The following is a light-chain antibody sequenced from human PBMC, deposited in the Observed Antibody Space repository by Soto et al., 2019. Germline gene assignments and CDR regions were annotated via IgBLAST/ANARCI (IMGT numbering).Light chain of an antibody. V-gene: IGKV1-33*01. CDR2: DAS. CDR3: QQYDAWPLT. CDR1: QDIRSY. J-gene: IGKJ4*01. Sequence: DIQMTQSPSPLSASVGDRVTITCQASQDIRSYLNWYQQKPGKAPKLLIYDASNLETGVPSRFSGSGSGREFTLSISSLQPEDFAVYYCQQYDAWPLTFGGGTKVDIK.